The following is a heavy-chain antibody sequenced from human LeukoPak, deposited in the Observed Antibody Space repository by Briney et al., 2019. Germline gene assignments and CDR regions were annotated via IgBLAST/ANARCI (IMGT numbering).Heavy chain of an antibody. CDR3: ARVTGGQLVRSRGGY. J-gene: IGHJ4*02. V-gene: IGHV1-69*04. Sequence: GSSVKVSCKASGGTFSSYAISWVRQAPGQGLEWMGRIIPILGIANYAQKFQGRVTITADKSTSTAYMGLSSLRSEDTAVYYCARVTGGQLVRSRGGYWGQGTLVTVSS. D-gene: IGHD6-13*01. CDR2: IIPILGIA. CDR1: GGTFSSYA.